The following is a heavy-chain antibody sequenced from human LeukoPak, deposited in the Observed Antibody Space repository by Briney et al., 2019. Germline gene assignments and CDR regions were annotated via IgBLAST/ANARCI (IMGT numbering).Heavy chain of an antibody. CDR2: ISAYNGNT. V-gene: IGHV1-18*01. CDR1: GYTFTSYG. D-gene: IGHD6-19*01. Sequence: ASVKVSCKASGYTFTSYGISWVRQAPGQGLEWMGWISAYNGNTNYAQKLQGRVTMTTDTSTSTAYMELRSLRSDDTAVYYCARERSPTAGWYDAFDIWGQGTMVTVSS. CDR3: ARERSPTAGWYDAFDI. J-gene: IGHJ3*02.